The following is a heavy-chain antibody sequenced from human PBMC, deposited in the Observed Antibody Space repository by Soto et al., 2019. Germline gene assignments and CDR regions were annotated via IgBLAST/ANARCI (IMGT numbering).Heavy chain of an antibody. Sequence: SETLSLTCSVSGGSSSSGNFYWSWIRQPPGKGLEWIAYIHSGGSTDYNPSLKSRVFISRDTSKNQFSLTVRSVTAADTAMYYCARVGDFAGAYWGQEHLVTVSS. CDR2: IHSGGST. V-gene: IGHV4-61*01. CDR1: GGSSSSGNFY. D-gene: IGHD6-13*01. CDR3: ARVGDFAGAY. J-gene: IGHJ4*02.